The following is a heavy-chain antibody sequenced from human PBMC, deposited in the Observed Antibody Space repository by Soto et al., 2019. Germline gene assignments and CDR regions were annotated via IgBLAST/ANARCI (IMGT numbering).Heavy chain of an antibody. Sequence: QVQLVQSGTEVKKPGASVKVSCRASGYTFTGYGISWVRQAPGQGLEWMGWISTNTGNTKYAQKLQGRVTMTKYTSTNSVFMELRSLRSDDTAVYYCARGVVVVAAAMFRYFDLWGRGTLVTVSS. V-gene: IGHV1-18*01. CDR2: ISTNTGNT. CDR1: GYTFTGYG. D-gene: IGHD2-2*01. J-gene: IGHJ2*01. CDR3: ARGVVVVAAAMFRYFDL.